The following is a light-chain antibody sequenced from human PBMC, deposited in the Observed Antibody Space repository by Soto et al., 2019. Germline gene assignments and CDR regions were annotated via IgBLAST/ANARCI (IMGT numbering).Light chain of an antibody. CDR2: AAS. Sequence: DIQMTQSPFSLSASVGDRVTITCRASQGINNDLAWYQQKPGEAPKRLIYAASTLQSGVPSRFSGSRSGTEFTLTFSSLQPEDFATYYCLHHNSYPLTFGGGTRVEIK. CDR3: LHHNSYPLT. CDR1: QGINND. V-gene: IGKV1-17*01. J-gene: IGKJ4*01.